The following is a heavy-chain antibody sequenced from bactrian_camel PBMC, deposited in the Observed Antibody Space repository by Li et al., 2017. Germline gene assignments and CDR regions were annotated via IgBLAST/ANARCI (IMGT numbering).Heavy chain of an antibody. CDR3: AASSRSISLSPQGYKY. CDR1: GLSKYY. V-gene: IGHV3S53*01. J-gene: IGHJ4*01. D-gene: IGHD1*01. CDR2: IDTAGGT. Sequence: QLVESGGGSVEVGGSLRLTCVASGLSKYYMMWFRQAPGKEREGVAYIDTAGGTNYAYSVAGRFTISKDNAGNTAYLQMNSLKLEDTATYYCAASSRSISLSPQGYKYWGQGTQVTVS.